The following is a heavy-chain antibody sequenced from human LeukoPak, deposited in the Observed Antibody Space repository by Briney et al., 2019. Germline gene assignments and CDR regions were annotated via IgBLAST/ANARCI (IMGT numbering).Heavy chain of an antibody. CDR1: GFTFSSYA. CDR3: AKGFSSWYNAPFAY. J-gene: IGHJ4*02. CDR2: ISGSGGST. D-gene: IGHD6-13*01. Sequence: GGSLRLSCAASGFTFSSYAMSWVRQAPGKGLEWVSDISGSGGSTYYADSVKGRFTISRDNSKNTLYLQMNSLRVEDTAVYYCAKGFSSWYNAPFAYWGQGTLVTVSS. V-gene: IGHV3-23*01.